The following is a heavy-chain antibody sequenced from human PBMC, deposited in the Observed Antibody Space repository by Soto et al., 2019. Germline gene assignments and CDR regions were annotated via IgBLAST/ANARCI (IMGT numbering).Heavy chain of an antibody. J-gene: IGHJ6*02. CDR2: IYYNGST. CDR3: ARHGGTSGWYPRIYYHGMKV. D-gene: IGHD6-19*01. Sequence: PSETLSLTCTVSGDYITSSGSYWGWIRQPPGKGLEWIGSIYYNGSTYYNPSLKSRVTISVDTSKNHLSLKLTSMTAADTAMYYCARHGGTSGWYPRIYYHGMKVWGQGTTVTVSS. CDR1: GDYITSSGSY. V-gene: IGHV4-39*01.